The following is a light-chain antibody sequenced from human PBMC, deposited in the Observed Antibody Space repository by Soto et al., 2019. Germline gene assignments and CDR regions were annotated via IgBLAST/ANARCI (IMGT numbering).Light chain of an antibody. CDR1: QSVSSF. CDR2: DAS. Sequence: EIVLTQSPATLSLSPGERATLSCRASQSVSSFLAWYQQKPGQAPRLLIYDASNRATGIPARFSGSGSGTDFTLTISSLEPEDFALYYCQQRSSWPGTLGQGTKVDIK. CDR3: QQRSSWPGT. V-gene: IGKV3-11*01. J-gene: IGKJ1*01.